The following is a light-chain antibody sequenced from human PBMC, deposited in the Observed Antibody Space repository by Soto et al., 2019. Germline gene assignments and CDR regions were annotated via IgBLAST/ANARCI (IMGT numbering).Light chain of an antibody. J-gene: IGKJ5*01. V-gene: IGKV3-15*01. CDR3: QQYNNWPFS. CDR2: DVS. CDR1: QGVTTN. Sequence: EILMTQSPATLSVSPGERVTPSSRAGQGVTTNFAWYQQKSGQSPRLLIYDVSSRATGVPSRFSGTGSETDFTLTISGLQSEDSAIYFCQQYNNWPFSFGQGTRLEIK.